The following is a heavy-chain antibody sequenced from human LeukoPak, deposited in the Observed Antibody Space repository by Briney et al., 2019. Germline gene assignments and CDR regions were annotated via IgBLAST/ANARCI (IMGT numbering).Heavy chain of an antibody. V-gene: IGHV1-46*02. Sequence: AAVKVSCKASGYTFNSYYMHWVRQAPAQGLEWMGIINPSGCSTSHAQKFQRRVTMTRNTSTSTVHMDRNSLSSEDTAVYYCARPRLDFGDYLQSDDAFYIWGQGKMVTVSS. CDR3: ARPRLDFGDYLQSDDAFYI. CDR1: GYTFNSYY. CDR2: INPSGCST. J-gene: IGHJ3*02. D-gene: IGHD4-17*01.